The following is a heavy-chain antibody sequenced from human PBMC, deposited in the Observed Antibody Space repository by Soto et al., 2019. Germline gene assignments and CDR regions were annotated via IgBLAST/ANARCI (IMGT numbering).Heavy chain of an antibody. CDR1: GGSISSSSYY. CDR3: ARHQPEGAVGECSY. CDR2: IYYSGST. V-gene: IGHV4-39*01. J-gene: IGHJ4*02. Sequence: QLQLQESGPGLVKPSETLSLTCTVSGGSISSSSYYWGWIRQPPGKGLEWIGSIYYSGSTYYNPSLKSRVTISVDTSKNQFSLKLSSVTAADTAVYYCARHQPEGAVGECSYWGQGTLVTVSS. D-gene: IGHD3-10*02.